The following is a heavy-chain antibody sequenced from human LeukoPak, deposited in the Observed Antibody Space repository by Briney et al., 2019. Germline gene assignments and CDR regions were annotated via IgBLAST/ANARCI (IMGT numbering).Heavy chain of an antibody. D-gene: IGHD6-6*01. J-gene: IGHJ4*02. Sequence: ASVKVSCKASGYTFTGYYMHWVRQAPGQGLEWMGWINPNSGGTNYAQKFQGRVTMTRDTSNSTAYMELSSLRSEDTAVYYCARVESSSSEVDYWGQGTLVTVSS. CDR1: GYTFTGYY. CDR3: ARVESSSSEVDY. CDR2: INPNSGGT. V-gene: IGHV1-2*02.